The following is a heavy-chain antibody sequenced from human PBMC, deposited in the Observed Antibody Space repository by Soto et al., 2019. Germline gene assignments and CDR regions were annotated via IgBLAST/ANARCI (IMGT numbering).Heavy chain of an antibody. V-gene: IGHV4-59*08. CDR3: ETQGFGALHGLVDV. D-gene: IGHD3-10*01. CDR2: TSKSGYT. CDR1: SDSISFITNYY. Sequence: PDTLSLTCTVSSDSISFITNYYCSWIRQPPANGQEWVGHTSKSGYTSYTPSLQSRVTLSVDTSQNQFSLKLTSVTAADTALYSCETQGFGALHGLVDVWGQGTTVTVSS. J-gene: IGHJ6*02.